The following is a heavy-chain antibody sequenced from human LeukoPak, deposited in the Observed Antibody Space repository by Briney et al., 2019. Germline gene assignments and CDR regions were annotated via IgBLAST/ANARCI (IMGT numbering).Heavy chain of an antibody. J-gene: IGHJ4*02. CDR3: ARDRGAAAGD. D-gene: IGHD6-13*01. Sequence: PGGSLRLSCAASGFTVSSNYMSWVRQAPGKGLEWVSVSYSGGSTHYADSVKGRFSISRDNSKNTLYLQMNSLRAEDTAVYYCARDRGAAAGDWGQGTLVTVSS. CDR2: SYSGGST. V-gene: IGHV3-53*01. CDR1: GFTVSSNY.